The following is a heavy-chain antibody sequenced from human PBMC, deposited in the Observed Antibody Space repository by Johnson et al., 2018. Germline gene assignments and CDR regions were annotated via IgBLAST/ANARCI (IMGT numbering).Heavy chain of an antibody. Sequence: VQLVESGGGLVQPGGSLRLSCAASGFTFSSYAMSWVRQAPGKGLEWVSAISGSGGSTYYADSVTGRFTISRDNSKNTAYLQMNSLKTEDTAVYYCARDVFLTRGYQLLSGYFQHWGQGTLVTVSS. J-gene: IGHJ1*01. CDR3: ARDVFLTRGYQLLSGYFQH. D-gene: IGHD2-2*01. CDR1: GFTFSSYA. CDR2: ISGSGGST. V-gene: IGHV3-23*04.